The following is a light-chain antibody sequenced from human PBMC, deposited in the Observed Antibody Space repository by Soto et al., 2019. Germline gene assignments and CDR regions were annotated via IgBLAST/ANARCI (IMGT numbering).Light chain of an antibody. CDR3: QQRNMWPIT. CDR1: QSVSSIY. CDR2: GVS. V-gene: IGKV3D-20*02. Sequence: PVARAPLSCRASQSVSSIYFAWYQQKRGQAPRLLIYGVSSRATGIPPRFSGSGSGTDFTLTISSLEPEDSAVYYCQQRNMWPITFGQGTRLEIK. J-gene: IGKJ5*01.